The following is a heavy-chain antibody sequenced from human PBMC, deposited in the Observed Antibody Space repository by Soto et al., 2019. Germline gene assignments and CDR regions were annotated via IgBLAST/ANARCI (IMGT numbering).Heavy chain of an antibody. Sequence: ASVKVSCKASGYTFTSYAMHWVRQAPGQRLEWMGWINAGNGNTKYSQKVQGRVTITRDTSASTAYMELSSLRSEDTAVYYCARDPTYYYDSSGYPWGQGTLVTVSS. CDR1: GYTFTSYA. J-gene: IGHJ4*02. D-gene: IGHD3-22*01. CDR3: ARDPTYYYDSSGYP. CDR2: INAGNGNT. V-gene: IGHV1-3*01.